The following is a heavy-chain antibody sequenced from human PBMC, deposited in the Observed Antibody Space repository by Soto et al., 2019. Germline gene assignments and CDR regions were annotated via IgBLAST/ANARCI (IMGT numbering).Heavy chain of an antibody. CDR3: ARVNHYGSGSYYLDY. Sequence: QVQLQESGPGLVKPSETLSLTSTVSGGSISSYYWSWIRQPAGKGLEWIGRIYTSGSTNYNPSLKSRVTMSVDTSKNQFSLKLSSVTAADTAVYSCARVNHYGSGSYYLDYWGQGTLVTVSS. V-gene: IGHV4-4*07. CDR2: IYTSGST. D-gene: IGHD3-10*01. J-gene: IGHJ4*02. CDR1: GGSISSYY.